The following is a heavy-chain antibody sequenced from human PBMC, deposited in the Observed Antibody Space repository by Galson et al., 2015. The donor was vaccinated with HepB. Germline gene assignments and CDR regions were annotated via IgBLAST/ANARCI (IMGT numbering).Heavy chain of an antibody. CDR2: INAGNSNT. CDR3: ARAPGAADF. V-gene: IGHV1-3*01. J-gene: IGHJ4*02. Sequence: SVKVSCKASGYTFTTYVMHWVRQAPGQRLEWMGWINAGNSNTKYSQKFQGRVTMTRDTSTSTAYMELNSLTSEDTAVYYCARAPGAADFWGQGTLVTVSS. CDR1: GYTFTTYV. D-gene: IGHD4-17*01.